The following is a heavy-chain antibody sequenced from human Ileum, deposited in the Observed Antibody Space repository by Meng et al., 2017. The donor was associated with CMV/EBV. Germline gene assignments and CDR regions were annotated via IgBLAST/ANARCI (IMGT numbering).Heavy chain of an antibody. CDR2: IDKSGTT. CDR3: AREKSSCTSSTCYGVDS. D-gene: IGHD2-2*01. J-gene: IGHJ4*02. Sequence: QLQESGPGLVKPSETQSLTCIVLDFSISGDSWSWIRQPAGKGLEWIGRIDKSGTTHYNPSLKSRVTLSLDTSKDQFSLKLTSVTAADTAVYYCAREKSSCTSSTCYGVDSWGQGTLVTVSS. V-gene: IGHV4-4*07. CDR1: DFSISGDS.